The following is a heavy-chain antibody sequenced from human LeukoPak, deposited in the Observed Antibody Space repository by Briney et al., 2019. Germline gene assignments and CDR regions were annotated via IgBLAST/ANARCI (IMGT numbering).Heavy chain of an antibody. V-gene: IGHV3-21*01. Sequence: GGSLRLSCAASGFTFSTYSMNWVRQAPGKGLEWVSSISSGRGYIYYADSVKGRFSISRDNAKNSLYLQMNSLRAEETAVYYCARQCYYYDSNESCDYWGQGTLVTVSS. CDR1: GFTFSTYS. CDR2: ISSGRGYI. CDR3: ARQCYYYDSNESCDY. J-gene: IGHJ4*02. D-gene: IGHD3-22*01.